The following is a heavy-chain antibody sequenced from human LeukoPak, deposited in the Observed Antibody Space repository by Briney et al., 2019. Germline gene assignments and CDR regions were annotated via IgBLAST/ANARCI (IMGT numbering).Heavy chain of an antibody. V-gene: IGHV4-4*08. D-gene: IGHD6-13*01. CDR3: ASLRSRSSWTTFYFDY. CDR2: IYNSGST. CDR1: DGSISNYY. Sequence: SETLSLTCTVADGSISNYYWSWIRQPPGKGLEWIASIYNSGSTNYNPSLKSRVTISVDTSKNQFSLKLSSVTAADTAVYYCASLRSRSSWTTFYFDYWGQGTLVTVSS. J-gene: IGHJ4*02.